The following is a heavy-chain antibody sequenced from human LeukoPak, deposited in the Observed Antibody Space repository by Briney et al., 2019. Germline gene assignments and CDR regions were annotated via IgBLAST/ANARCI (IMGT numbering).Heavy chain of an antibody. CDR3: VKEERGSSGWPFDY. D-gene: IGHD6-19*01. Sequence: GGSLRLSCAASGFTFSSYAMSWVRQAPGKGLEWVSAISGSGGSTYYADSVKGRFTISRDNSKNTLYLQINSLRAEDTAVYYCVKEERGSSGWPFDYWGQGTLVTVSS. J-gene: IGHJ4*02. CDR1: GFTFSSYA. V-gene: IGHV3-23*01. CDR2: ISGSGGST.